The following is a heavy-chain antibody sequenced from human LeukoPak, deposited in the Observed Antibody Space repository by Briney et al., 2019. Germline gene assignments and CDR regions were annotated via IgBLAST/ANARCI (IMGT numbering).Heavy chain of an antibody. CDR1: GYTFTSYG. D-gene: IGHD6-13*01. Sequence: ASVKVSCKASGYTFTSYGISWVRQAPGQGLEWMGWISAYNGNTNYAQKLQGRVTMTRDMSTSTVYMELSSLRSEDTAVYYCAREQYSSSWYEPGPFDPWGQGTLVTVSS. J-gene: IGHJ5*02. V-gene: IGHV1-18*01. CDR3: AREQYSSSWYEPGPFDP. CDR2: ISAYNGNT.